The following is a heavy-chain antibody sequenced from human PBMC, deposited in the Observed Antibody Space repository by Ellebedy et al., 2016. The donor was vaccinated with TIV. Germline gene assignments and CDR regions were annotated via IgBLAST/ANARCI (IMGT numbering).Heavy chain of an antibody. Sequence: GESLKISCAASGFTFSSYAMHWVRQAPGKGLEWVAVISYDGSNKYYADSVKGRFTISRDNSKNTLNLQMNSLRAEDTAVYYCARDHIVVVTAIGILDYWGQGTLVTVSS. D-gene: IGHD2-21*02. J-gene: IGHJ4*02. CDR3: ARDHIVVVTAIGILDY. CDR1: GFTFSSYA. V-gene: IGHV3-30-3*01. CDR2: ISYDGSNK.